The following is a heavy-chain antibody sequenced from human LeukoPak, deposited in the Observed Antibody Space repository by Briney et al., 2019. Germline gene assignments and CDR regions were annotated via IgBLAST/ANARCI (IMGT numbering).Heavy chain of an antibody. CDR1: GGSISSYY. CDR2: IYTSGST. J-gene: IGHJ4*02. D-gene: IGHD1-26*01. Sequence: SETLSLTCTVSGGSISSYYWSWLRQPAGKGLEWIGRIYTSGSTNYNPSLKSRVTMSVDTSKNQFSLKLSSVTAADTAVYYCARDDIVGATTFDYWGQGTLVTVSS. V-gene: IGHV4-4*07. CDR3: ARDDIVGATTFDY.